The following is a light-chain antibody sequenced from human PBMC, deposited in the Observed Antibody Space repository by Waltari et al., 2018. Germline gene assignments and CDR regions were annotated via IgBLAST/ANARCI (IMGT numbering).Light chain of an antibody. CDR1: RSDTGRYDT. CDR2: EVK. J-gene: IGLJ3*02. Sequence: QSALTQPASVSGSPAQSITHSCTGTRSDTGRYDTVSWYQQSPGKAPQLIIYEVKNRPSGVSTRFSGSTSGNTASLTISALQADDEAYFYCSSYTGDNILLFGGGTKVTVL. V-gene: IGLV2-14*01. CDR3: SSYTGDNILL.